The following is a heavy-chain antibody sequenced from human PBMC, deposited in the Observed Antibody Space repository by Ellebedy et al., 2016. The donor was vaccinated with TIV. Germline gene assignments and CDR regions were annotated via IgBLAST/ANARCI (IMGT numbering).Heavy chain of an antibody. CDR1: GYSFTSYW. V-gene: IGHV5-10-1*01. J-gene: IGHJ6*02. CDR3: ARSYIVVVTAIPYYYYGMDV. CDR2: IDPSDSYT. D-gene: IGHD2-21*02. Sequence: ASVKVSCKGSGYSFTSYWISWVRQMPGKGLEWMGRIDPSDSYTNYSPSFQGHVTISADKSISTAYLQWSSLKASDTAMYYCARSYIVVVTAIPYYYYGMDVWGQGTTVTVSS.